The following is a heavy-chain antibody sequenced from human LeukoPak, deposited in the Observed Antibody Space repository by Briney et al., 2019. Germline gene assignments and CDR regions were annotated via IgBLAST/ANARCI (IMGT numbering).Heavy chain of an antibody. Sequence: GGSLRLSCAASGFTFSSYAMHWVRQAPGKGLEWVAVISYDGSNKYYADSVKGRFTISRDNSKNTLYLQMNSLRAEDTAVYYCASEKPNYGDYSSAYWGQGTLVTVSS. V-gene: IGHV3-30-3*01. CDR3: ASEKPNYGDYSSAY. CDR1: GFTFSSYA. CDR2: ISYDGSNK. D-gene: IGHD4-17*01. J-gene: IGHJ4*02.